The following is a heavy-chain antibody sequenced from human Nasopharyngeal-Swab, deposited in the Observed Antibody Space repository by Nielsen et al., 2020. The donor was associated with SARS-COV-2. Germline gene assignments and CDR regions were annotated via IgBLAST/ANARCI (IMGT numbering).Heavy chain of an antibody. CDR1: GFTFNNYN. J-gene: IGHJ6*02. CDR3: ARDGLDYDFWSAYFMDV. CDR2: IRSSSSYI. V-gene: IGHV3-21*01. Sequence: GGSLRLSCAASGFTFNNYNFNWVRQAPGKGLGWVSSIRSSSSYIYYADSVKGRFTISRDNAKNSLYLQMNSLRAEDTAVYYCARDGLDYDFWSAYFMDVWGQGTTVTVSS. D-gene: IGHD3-3*01.